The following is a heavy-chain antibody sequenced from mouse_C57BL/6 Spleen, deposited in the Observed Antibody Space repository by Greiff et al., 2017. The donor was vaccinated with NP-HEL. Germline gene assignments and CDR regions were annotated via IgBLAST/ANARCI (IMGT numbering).Heavy chain of an antibody. CDR1: VFTFSSYA. V-gene: IGHV5-4*01. D-gene: IGHD4-1*01. Sequence: DVKLQESGGGLVKPGGSLKLSCAASVFTFSSYAMSWVRQTPEKRLEWVATISDGGSYTYYPDNVKGRFTISRDNAKNNLYLQMSHLKSEDTAMYYCARDGMAGTPAWFAYWGQGTLVTVSA. CDR2: ISDGGSYT. J-gene: IGHJ3*01. CDR3: ARDGMAGTPAWFAY.